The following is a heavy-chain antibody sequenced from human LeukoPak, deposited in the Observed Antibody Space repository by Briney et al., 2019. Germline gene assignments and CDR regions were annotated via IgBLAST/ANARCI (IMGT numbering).Heavy chain of an antibody. J-gene: IGHJ6*03. D-gene: IGHD6-19*01. CDR2: IYPGDSDT. CDR1: GYSFTSYW. CDR3: ARAVAGTSYYMDV. Sequence: GESLKISGKGSGYSFTSYWIGWVRQLPGKGLEWMGIIYPGDSDTRYSPSFQGQVTISADKSISTAYLQWSSLKASDTAMYYCARAVAGTSYYMDVWGKGTTVTVSS. V-gene: IGHV5-51*01.